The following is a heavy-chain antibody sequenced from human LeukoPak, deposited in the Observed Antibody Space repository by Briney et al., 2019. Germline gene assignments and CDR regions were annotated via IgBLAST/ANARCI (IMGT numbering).Heavy chain of an antibody. CDR2: INHSGST. CDR3: ARRAIFHSLAIYYYYYYMDV. CDR1: GGSFSGYY. V-gene: IGHV4-34*01. Sequence: PSETLSLTCAVYGGSFSGYYWSWIRQPPGKGLEWIGEINHSGSTNYNPSLKSRVTISVDTSKNQFSLKLSSVTAADTAVYYCARRAIFHSLAIYYYYYYMDVWGKGTTVTVSS. J-gene: IGHJ6*03. D-gene: IGHD3-9*01.